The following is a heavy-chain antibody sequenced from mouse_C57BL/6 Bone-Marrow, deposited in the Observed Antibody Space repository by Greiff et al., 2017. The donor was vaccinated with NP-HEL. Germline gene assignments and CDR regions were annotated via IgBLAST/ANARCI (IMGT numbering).Heavy chain of an antibody. CDR1: GYTFTSYW. D-gene: IGHD6-1*01. CDR3: ARSAGTDY. CDR2: IYPSDSET. V-gene: IGHV1-61*01. Sequence: QVQLQQPGAELVRPGSSVKLSCKASGYTFTSYWMDWVKQRPGQGLEWIGNIYPSDSETHYNQKFKDKDKLTVDKSSSTAYMYLSSLTSEDSAVYYCARSAGTDYWGQGTTLTVSS. J-gene: IGHJ2*01.